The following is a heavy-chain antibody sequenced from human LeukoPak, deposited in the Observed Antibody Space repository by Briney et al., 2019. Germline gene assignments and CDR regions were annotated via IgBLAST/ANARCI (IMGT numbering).Heavy chain of an antibody. CDR1: GGSISSGGYY. CDR3: ARETMVRGPLGFDP. Sequence: SETLSLTCTVSGGSISSGGYYWSWIRQHPGKGLEWIGYVYYSGSTYYNPSLKSRVTISVDTPKNQFSLKLSSVTAADTAVYYCARETMVRGPLGFDPWGQGTLVTVSS. CDR2: VYYSGST. J-gene: IGHJ5*02. V-gene: IGHV4-31*03. D-gene: IGHD3-10*01.